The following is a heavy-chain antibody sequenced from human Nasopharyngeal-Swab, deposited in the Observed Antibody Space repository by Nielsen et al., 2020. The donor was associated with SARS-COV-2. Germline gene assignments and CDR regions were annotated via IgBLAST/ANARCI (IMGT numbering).Heavy chain of an antibody. CDR2: IYYSGST. Sequence: PGKGLEWIGSIYYSGSTYYNPSPKSRVTISVDTSKNQFSLKLSSVTAADTAVYYCAREGRIIQLWSGGFDPWGQGTLVTVSS. J-gene: IGHJ5*02. V-gene: IGHV4-39*02. CDR3: AREGRIIQLWSGGFDP. D-gene: IGHD5-18*01.